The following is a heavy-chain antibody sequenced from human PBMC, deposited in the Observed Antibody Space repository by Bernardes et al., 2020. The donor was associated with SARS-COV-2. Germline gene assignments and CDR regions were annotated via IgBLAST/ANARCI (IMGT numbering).Heavy chain of an antibody. CDR2: ITWNGGSS. J-gene: IGHJ4*02. V-gene: IGHV3-20*04. Sequence: GGSLRLSCAASGFVFDDYGMSWVRQVPGKGLEWVAGITWNGGSSAYADSVKGRFTLSRDNAKNTLDLQINSLRVEDTAFYFCARDARLNRLHGSVIRGHIPTYFDFWGQGTLVTVAS. D-gene: IGHD3-10*01. CDR3: ARDARLNRLHGSVIRGHIPTYFDF. CDR1: GFVFDDYG.